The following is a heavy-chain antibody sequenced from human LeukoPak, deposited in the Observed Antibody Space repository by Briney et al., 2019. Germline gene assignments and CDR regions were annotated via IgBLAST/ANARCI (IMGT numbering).Heavy chain of an antibody. CDR1: GGTFSSYA. Sequence: GASVKVSCKASGGTFSSYAISWVRQAPGQGLEWMGGIIPIFGTANYAQKFQGRVTITADESTSTAYMELSSLRSEDAAVYYCARDSLKRYNWNDEPWGQGTLVTVSS. CDR3: ARDSLKRYNWNDEP. V-gene: IGHV1-69*13. D-gene: IGHD1-1*01. CDR2: IIPIFGTA. J-gene: IGHJ5*02.